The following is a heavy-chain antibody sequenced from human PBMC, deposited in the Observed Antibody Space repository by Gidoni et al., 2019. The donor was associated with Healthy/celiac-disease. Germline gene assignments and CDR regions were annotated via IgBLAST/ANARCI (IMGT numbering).Heavy chain of an antibody. CDR3: ARDRNEKTYYYYGMDV. Sequence: EVQLVESGGGVVRPGGSLRLSCAASGFTFDDYGLSWVRQAPGKGLEWVSGINWNGGSTGYADSVKGRFTISRDNAKNSLYLQMNSLRAEDTALYYCARDRNEKTYYYYGMDVWGQGTTVTVSS. J-gene: IGHJ6*02. CDR2: INWNGGST. V-gene: IGHV3-20*04. CDR1: GFTFDDYG.